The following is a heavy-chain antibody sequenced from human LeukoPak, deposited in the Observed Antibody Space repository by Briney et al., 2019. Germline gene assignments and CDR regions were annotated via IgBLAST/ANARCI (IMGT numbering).Heavy chain of an antibody. CDR3: ARDYGYSSSYSLWFDP. D-gene: IGHD6-13*01. Sequence: ASVKVSCKASGYTFTSYGISWVRQAPGQGLEWMGWISAYNGNTNYAQKLQGRVTMTRDTSTSTVYMELSSLRSENTAVYYCARDYGYSSSYSLWFDPWGQGTLVTVSS. CDR2: ISAYNGNT. J-gene: IGHJ5*02. V-gene: IGHV1-18*01. CDR1: GYTFTSYG.